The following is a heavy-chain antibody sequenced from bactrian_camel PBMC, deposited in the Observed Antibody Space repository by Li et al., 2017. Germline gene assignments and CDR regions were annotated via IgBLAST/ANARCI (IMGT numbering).Heavy chain of an antibody. CDR1: GFAFNMSR. Sequence: DVQLVESGGGLVQPGGSLRLSCAASGFAFNMSRMSWVRQVPGKELEWVSAITSGGGSTYYADSVKGRFATSRDNAKNTVYLQMNSLKPDDSSVYYCSQSPNYGLACRGQGTQVTVS. J-gene: IGHJ4*01. CDR3: SQSPNYGLAC. D-gene: IGHD5*01. V-gene: IGHV3S40*01. CDR2: ITSGGGST.